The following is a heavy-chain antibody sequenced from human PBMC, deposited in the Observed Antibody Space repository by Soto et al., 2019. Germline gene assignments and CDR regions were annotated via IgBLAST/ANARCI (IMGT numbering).Heavy chain of an antibody. CDR1: GGSMSGYY. D-gene: IGHD2-8*02. CDR2: MYSSGST. Sequence: SSETLSLTCSVSGGSMSGYYWNWVRQPPGKGLEWIAYMYSSGSTRYNPSLKSRVSISMDTSKNYFSLKLNSVTAADTAMYYCAREYCTEPSFQLDPCGQGTLVT. J-gene: IGHJ5*02. CDR3: AREYCTEPSFQLDP. V-gene: IGHV4-59*01.